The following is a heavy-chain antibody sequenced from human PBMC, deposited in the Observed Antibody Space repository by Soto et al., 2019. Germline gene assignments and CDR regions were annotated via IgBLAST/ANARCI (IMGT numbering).Heavy chain of an antibody. CDR2: ISAGGST. CDR1: GFTFSDYA. J-gene: IGHJ4*02. D-gene: IGHD2-2*02. Sequence: GGSLRLSCTASGFTFSDYAMSWVRQPPGKGLEWVSVISAGGSTYYADSVKGRFTVSRANSKNTLYLHMNSLRAGDTAVYYCANVPIWCSSTSCYTEGFDYWGQGTLVTVSS. V-gene: IGHV3-23*01. CDR3: ANVPIWCSSTSCYTEGFDY.